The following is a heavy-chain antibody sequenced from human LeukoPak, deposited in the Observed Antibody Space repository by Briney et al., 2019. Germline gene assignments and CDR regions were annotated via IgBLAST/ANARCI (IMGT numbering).Heavy chain of an antibody. CDR3: TRGVMKGSGKTFDY. D-gene: IGHD3-10*01. V-gene: IGHV1-8*01. J-gene: IGHJ4*02. CDR2: MNPNSGNT. CDR1: GYTFTSYD. Sequence: GASVKVSCKTSGYTFTSYDINWVRQATGQGLEWMGWMNPNSGNTGYAQKFQGRVTMTRNTSISTAYRELSSLRSEDTAVYFCTRGVMKGSGKTFDYWGQGTLVTVSS.